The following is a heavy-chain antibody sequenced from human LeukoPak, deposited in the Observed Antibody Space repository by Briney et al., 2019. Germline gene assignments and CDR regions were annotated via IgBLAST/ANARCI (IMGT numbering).Heavy chain of an antibody. J-gene: IGHJ4*02. CDR1: GYTFTSYD. CDR3: ARDYSSGWSLFDY. Sequence: ASVKVSCKASGYTFTSYDINWVRQATGQGLEWMGWMNPNSGNTGYAQEFQGRVTMTRNTSISTAYMELSSLRSEDTAVYYCARDYSSGWSLFDYWGQGTLVTVSS. V-gene: IGHV1-8*01. D-gene: IGHD6-19*01. CDR2: MNPNSGNT.